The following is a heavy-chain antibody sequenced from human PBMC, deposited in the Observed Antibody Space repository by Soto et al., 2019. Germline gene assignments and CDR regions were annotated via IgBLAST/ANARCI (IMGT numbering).Heavy chain of an antibody. D-gene: IGHD6-19*01. CDR1: GGSFSNYA. J-gene: IGHJ4*02. V-gene: IGHV1-69*01. CDR2: IIPSLGTV. CDR3: AREAGSSGWYAY. Sequence: QVQLVQSGAEVKKLGSSVKVSCKTSGGSFSNYAINWVRQAPGQGLECMGGIIPSLGTVNYGQKFQGRVTITADESTSTVYMELSSLRSEDTAVYYCAREAGSSGWYAYWGQGTLVTVSS.